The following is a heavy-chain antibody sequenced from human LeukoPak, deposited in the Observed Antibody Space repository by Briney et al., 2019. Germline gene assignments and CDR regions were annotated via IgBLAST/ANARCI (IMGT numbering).Heavy chain of an antibody. CDR2: IYYSGST. CDR1: GGSISSYY. J-gene: IGHJ6*02. CDR3: ARAEGEYGDYSYYYYYGMDV. V-gene: IGHV4-59*01. Sequence: PSETLSLTCTVPGGSISSYYWSWIRQPPGKGLEWIGYIYYSGSTNYNPSLKSRVTISVDTSKNQFSLKLSSVTAADTAVYYCARAEGEYGDYSYYYYYGMDVWGQGTTVTVSS. D-gene: IGHD4-17*01.